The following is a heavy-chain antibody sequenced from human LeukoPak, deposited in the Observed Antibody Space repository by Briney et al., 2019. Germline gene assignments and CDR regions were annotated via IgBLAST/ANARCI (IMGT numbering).Heavy chain of an antibody. CDR2: IGTAGDT. CDR3: ARDRRYCSSTSCYGTYYCYGMDV. CDR1: GFTFSSYD. J-gene: IGHJ6*02. Sequence: GSLRLSCAASGFTFSSYDMHWVRQATGKGLEWVSAIGTAGDTYYPGSVKGRFTISRENAKNSLYLQMNSLRAGDTAVYYCARDRRYCSSTSCYGTYYCYGMDVWGQGTTVTVSS. V-gene: IGHV3-13*01. D-gene: IGHD2-2*01.